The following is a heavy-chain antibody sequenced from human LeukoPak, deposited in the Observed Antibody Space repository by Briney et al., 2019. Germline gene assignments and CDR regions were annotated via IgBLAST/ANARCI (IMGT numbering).Heavy chain of an antibody. CDR1: GGSISSYY. CDR3: ARDWRKVYYYYMDV. J-gene: IGHJ6*03. V-gene: IGHV4-59*12. CDR2: IYHSGST. Sequence: SETLSLTCTVSGGSISSYYWSWIRQPPGKGLEWIGYIYHSGSTNYNPSLKSRVTISVKTSKNQFSLKLSSLTAADTAVYYCARDWRKVYYYYMDVWGKGTTVTVSS.